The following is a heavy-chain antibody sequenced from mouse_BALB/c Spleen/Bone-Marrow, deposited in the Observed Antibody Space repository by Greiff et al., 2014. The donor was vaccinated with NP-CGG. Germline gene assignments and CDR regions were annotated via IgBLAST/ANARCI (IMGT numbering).Heavy chain of an antibody. CDR1: GFTFSSFA. J-gene: IGHJ2*01. CDR2: ISSGSSSI. CDR3: ARSGSSSGYSDY. V-gene: IGHV5-17*02. D-gene: IGHD1-1*01. Sequence: EVQVVESGGGLVQLGGSRKLSCAASGFTFSSFAMHWVRQAPEKGLEWVAYISSGSSSIYYADTVMGRFTISRDNPMNTLFLQMSSLRSEDTAMYYCARSGSSSGYSDYWGQGTTLTVSS.